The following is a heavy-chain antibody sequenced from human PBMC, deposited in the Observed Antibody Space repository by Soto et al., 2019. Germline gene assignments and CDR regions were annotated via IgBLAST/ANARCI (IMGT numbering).Heavy chain of an antibody. CDR2: IWYDGSNK. Sequence: QVQLVESGGGVVQPGRSLRLSCAASGFTFSSYGMHWVRQAPGKGLEWVAVIWYDGSNKYYADSVKGRFTISRDNSKNTLYLQMNSLRAEDTAVYYCARDRMYGDYVDYFDYWGQGTLVTVSS. CDR3: ARDRMYGDYVDYFDY. J-gene: IGHJ4*02. D-gene: IGHD4-17*01. CDR1: GFTFSSYG. V-gene: IGHV3-33*01.